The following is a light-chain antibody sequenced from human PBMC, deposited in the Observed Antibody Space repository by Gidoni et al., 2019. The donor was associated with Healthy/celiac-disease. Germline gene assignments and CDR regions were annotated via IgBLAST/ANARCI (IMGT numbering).Light chain of an antibody. V-gene: IGLV1-40*01. Sequence: QSVRTQPPSVSGAPGQRVTISCTGSSSNIGAGYDVHWYQQLPGTAPKLPIYGNSNRPSGVPDRFSGSKSGTSASLAITGLQAEDEADYYCQSYDSSLSAVVFGGGTKLTVL. CDR1: SSNIGAGYD. CDR2: GNS. CDR3: QSYDSSLSAVV. J-gene: IGLJ2*01.